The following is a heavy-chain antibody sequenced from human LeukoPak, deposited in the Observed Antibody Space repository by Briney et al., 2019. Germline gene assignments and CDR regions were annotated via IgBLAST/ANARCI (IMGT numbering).Heavy chain of an antibody. CDR3: AKGDDYYDNNPDY. CDR1: GFTFSSYA. CDR2: FSGSGGST. Sequence: GGSLRLSCAASGFTFSSYAMSWVRQAPGKGLEWVSAFSGSGGSTYYADSVKGRFTISRDNSKNTLFLQMNSLRAEDTAVYYCAKGDDYYDNNPDYWGQGTLVTVSS. V-gene: IGHV3-23*01. J-gene: IGHJ4*02. D-gene: IGHD3-22*01.